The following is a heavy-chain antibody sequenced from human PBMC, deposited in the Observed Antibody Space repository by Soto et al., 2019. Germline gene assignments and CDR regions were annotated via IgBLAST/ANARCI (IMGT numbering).Heavy chain of an antibody. CDR2: ISGSGVST. D-gene: IGHD6-13*01. CDR3: AKEHHYSSSWSEFDY. J-gene: IGHJ4*02. CDR1: GFTFSSYA. Sequence: EVQLLGSGGGLVQPGGSLRLSCAASGFTFSSYAMSRVRQAPGKGLEWVSAISGSGVSTYYADSVKGRFTISRDNSKNTLYLQMNSLRAEDTAVYYCAKEHHYSSSWSEFDYWGQGTLVTVSS. V-gene: IGHV3-23*01.